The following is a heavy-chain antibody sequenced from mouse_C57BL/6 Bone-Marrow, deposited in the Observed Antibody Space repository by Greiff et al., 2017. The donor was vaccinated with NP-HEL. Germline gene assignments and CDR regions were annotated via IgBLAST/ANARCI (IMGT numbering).Heavy chain of an antibody. CDR2: IWSGGST. V-gene: IGHV2-2*01. CDR3: GGYAWFAY. D-gene: IGHD2-2*01. Sequence: QVHVKQSGPGLVQPSQSLSITCTVSGFSLTSYGVHWVRQSPGKGLEWLGVIWSGGSTDYNAAFISRLSISKDNSKSQVFFKMNSLQADDTAIYYCGGYAWFAYWGQGTLVTVSA. J-gene: IGHJ3*01. CDR1: GFSLTSYG.